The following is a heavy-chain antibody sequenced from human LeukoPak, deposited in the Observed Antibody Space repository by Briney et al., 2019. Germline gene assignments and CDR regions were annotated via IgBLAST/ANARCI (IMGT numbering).Heavy chain of an antibody. Sequence: GGSLRLSCAASGFTFSSYDMHWVRQAPGKGLEWVSVISCDGSNKYYADSVKGRFTISRDNSKNTLYLQMNSLRAEDTAVYYCAKGRRVGRLIAADYWGQGTLVTVSS. CDR3: AKGRRVGRLIAADY. CDR1: GFTFSSYD. V-gene: IGHV3-30*18. D-gene: IGHD6-13*01. J-gene: IGHJ4*02. CDR2: ISCDGSNK.